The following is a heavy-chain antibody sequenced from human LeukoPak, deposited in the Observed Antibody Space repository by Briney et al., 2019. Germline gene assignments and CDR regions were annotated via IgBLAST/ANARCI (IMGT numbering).Heavy chain of an antibody. CDR1: GGSISSYY. D-gene: IGHD3-16*01. CDR2: IYYSGST. CDR3: ARGTGGPNYYYYYMDV. Sequence: SETLSLTCTVSGGSISSYYWSWIRQPPGKGLEWIGYIYYSGSTNYNPSLKSRVTISVDTSKNQFSLKLSSVTAADTAVYYCARGTGGPNYYYYYMDVWGKGTTVTVSS. J-gene: IGHJ6*03. V-gene: IGHV4-59*01.